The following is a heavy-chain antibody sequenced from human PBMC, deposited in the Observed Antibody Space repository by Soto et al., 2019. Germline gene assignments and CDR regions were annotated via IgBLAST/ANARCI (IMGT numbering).Heavy chain of an antibody. CDR1: GYTFTSYG. J-gene: IGHJ5*02. Sequence: ASVKVSCKASGYTFTSYGISWVRQAPGQGLEWMGWISAYNGNTSYAQKFQGRVTMTRDTSTSTVYMELSSLRSEDTAVYYCARDSERDSNSVDPWGQGNLVTV. D-gene: IGHD4-4*01. CDR3: ARDSERDSNSVDP. CDR2: ISAYNGNT. V-gene: IGHV1-18*01.